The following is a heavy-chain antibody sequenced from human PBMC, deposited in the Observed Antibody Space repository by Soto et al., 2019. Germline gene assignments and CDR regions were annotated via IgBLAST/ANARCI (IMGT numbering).Heavy chain of an antibody. CDR1: GFSLSTSGVG. CDR2: IYWDDDK. Sequence: QITLKESGPTLVKPTQTLTLTCTFSGFSLSTSGVGVGWIRQPPRKALEWLALIYWDDDKRYSPSLMSRLTITKDTSTNQVVLTMTNMDPVDTATYYCALRRRAPRPYYFAYWGQGTLVTVSS. CDR3: ALRRRAPRPYYFAY. J-gene: IGHJ4*02. V-gene: IGHV2-5*02.